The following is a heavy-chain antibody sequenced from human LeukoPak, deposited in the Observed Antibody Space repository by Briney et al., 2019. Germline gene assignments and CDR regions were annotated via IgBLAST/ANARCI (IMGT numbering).Heavy chain of an antibody. V-gene: IGHV4-34*01. J-gene: IGHJ4*02. D-gene: IGHD3-16*02. CDR2: INHSGST. CDR3: ARDKAHYDYVWGSYRAPHFFDY. CDR1: GGSFSGYY. Sequence: SETLSLTCAVYGGSFSGYYWSWIRQPPGKGLEWIGEINHSGSTNYNPSLKSRVTISVDTSKNQFSLKLSSVTAADTAVYYCARDKAHYDYVWGSYRAPHFFDYWGQGALVTVSS.